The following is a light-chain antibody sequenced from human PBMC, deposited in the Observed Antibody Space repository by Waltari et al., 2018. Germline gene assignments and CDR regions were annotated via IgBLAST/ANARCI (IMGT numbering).Light chain of an antibody. Sequence: DIVMTQSPDSVAVSLGERATIHCRSSQNILSSSDNKNYLVWYQHKPGQTPKLLISWASTRESGVPDRFSGSGSWTDFTLTISSLQAEDVAVYYCQQCYHLPSFGGGTRVEIK. J-gene: IGKJ4*01. V-gene: IGKV4-1*01. CDR2: WAS. CDR1: QNILSSSDNKNY. CDR3: QQCYHLPS.